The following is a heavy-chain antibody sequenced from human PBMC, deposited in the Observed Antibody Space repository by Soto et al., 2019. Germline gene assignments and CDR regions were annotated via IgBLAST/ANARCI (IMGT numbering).Heavy chain of an antibody. CDR1: GFTFSSYW. V-gene: IGHV3-74*03. CDR3: ARDGDWLLSDAFDA. D-gene: IGHD3-9*01. Sequence: EVQLVESGGGLVQPGGSLRLSCAASGFTFSSYWMHWVRQAPGEGLVWVSYINSDGSTKTYADSVKGRFTISRENAAQTLYLEMNSLRAEDTGVYYCARDGDWLLSDAFDAWGHGTDVTVSS. J-gene: IGHJ3*01. CDR2: INSDGSTK.